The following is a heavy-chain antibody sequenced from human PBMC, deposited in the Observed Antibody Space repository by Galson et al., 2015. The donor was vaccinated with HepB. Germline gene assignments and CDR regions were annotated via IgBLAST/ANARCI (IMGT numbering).Heavy chain of an antibody. CDR1: GFTFSSYA. Sequence: SLRLSCAASGFTFSSYAMHWVRQAPGKGLEWVAVISYDGSNKYYADSVKGRFTISRDNSKNTLYLQMNSLRAEDTAVYYCARDLDIVVVPAAMPHYFDYWGQGTLVTVSS. D-gene: IGHD2-2*03. V-gene: IGHV3-30*04. CDR2: ISYDGSNK. CDR3: ARDLDIVVVPAAMPHYFDY. J-gene: IGHJ4*02.